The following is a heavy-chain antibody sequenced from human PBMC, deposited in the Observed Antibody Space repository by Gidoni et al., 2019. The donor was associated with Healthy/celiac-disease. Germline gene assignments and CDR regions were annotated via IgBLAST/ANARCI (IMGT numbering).Heavy chain of an antibody. CDR3: ASQSVTNAFDI. Sequence: VQLVESGGGVVQPGSSLRLPCAASSFTFSSYAMHWVRQAPGKGLEWVAVISYDGSNKYYADSVKGRFTISRDNSKNTLYLQMNSLRAEDTAVYYCASQSVTNAFDIWGQGTMVTVSS. D-gene: IGHD4-17*01. V-gene: IGHV3-30-3*01. CDR2: ISYDGSNK. J-gene: IGHJ3*02. CDR1: SFTFSSYA.